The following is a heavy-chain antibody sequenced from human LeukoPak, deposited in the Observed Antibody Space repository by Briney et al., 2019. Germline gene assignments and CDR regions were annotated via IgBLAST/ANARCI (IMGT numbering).Heavy chain of an antibody. Sequence: GGSLRLSCAASGFTFSSYAMSWVRQAPGKGLEWVSAISGSGGSTYYAGSVKGRFTISRDNSKNTLYLQMNSLRAEDTAVYYCATWELGDFDIWGQGTMVTVSS. CDR2: ISGSGGST. CDR1: GFTFSSYA. V-gene: IGHV3-23*01. D-gene: IGHD1-26*01. J-gene: IGHJ3*02. CDR3: ATWELGDFDI.